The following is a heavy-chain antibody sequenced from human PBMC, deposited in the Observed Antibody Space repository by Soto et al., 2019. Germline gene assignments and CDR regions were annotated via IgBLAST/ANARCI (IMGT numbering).Heavy chain of an antibody. CDR1: GGTFSSYA. D-gene: IGHD3-9*01. J-gene: IGHJ6*02. Sequence: GASVKVSCKASGGTFSSYAISWVRQAPGQGLEWMGGIIPIFGTANYAQKFQGRVTITADESTSTAYMELSSLRSEDTAVYYCARGYFGGYYYYYGMDVWGQGTTVTVSS. CDR3: ARGYFGGYYYYYGMDV. CDR2: IIPIFGTA. V-gene: IGHV1-69*13.